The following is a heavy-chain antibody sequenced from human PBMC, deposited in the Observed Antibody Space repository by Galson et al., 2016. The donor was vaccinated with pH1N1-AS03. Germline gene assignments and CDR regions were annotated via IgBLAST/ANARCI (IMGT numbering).Heavy chain of an antibody. Sequence: SLRLSCATSGFTFTDFAVSWVRQAPGRGLEWVSATSSSGGSTYYAESVKGRFTISRDYSKNTVDLQMNSLRAEDTAVYYYAKDRNDYRLHYFSGSDVWGQGTTVIVSS. CDR3: AKDRNDYRLHYFSGSDV. D-gene: IGHD1-1*01. CDR2: TSSSGGST. V-gene: IGHV3-23*01. J-gene: IGHJ6*02. CDR1: GFTFTDFA.